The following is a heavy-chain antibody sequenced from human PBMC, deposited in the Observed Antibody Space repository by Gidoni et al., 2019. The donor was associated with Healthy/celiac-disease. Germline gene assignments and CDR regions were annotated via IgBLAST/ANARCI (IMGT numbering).Heavy chain of an antibody. CDR2: IYWDDDK. J-gene: IGHJ3*02. CDR3: AHSLLVPGYYYDSSGSYTAFDI. Sequence: QITLKESGPTLVKPTQTLTLTCTFSGFSLSTSGVGVGWIRQPPGKALEWLALIYWDDDKRYSPSLKSRLTITKDTSKNQVVLTMTNMDPVDTATYYCAHSLLVPGYYYDSSGSYTAFDIWGQGTMVTVSS. D-gene: IGHD3-22*01. CDR1: GFSLSTSGVG. V-gene: IGHV2-5*02.